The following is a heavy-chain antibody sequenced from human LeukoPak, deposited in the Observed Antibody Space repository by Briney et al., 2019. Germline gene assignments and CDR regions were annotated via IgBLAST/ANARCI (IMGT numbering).Heavy chain of an antibody. J-gene: IGHJ3*02. Sequence: ASVKVSCKSSGYTFTSHGISWVRRAPGQGLEWMGWISGHNGDTKYAQKFEGRVTMTTDRSTSTAYMEMRSLKSDDTAVYHCARVSGDDSSFIDIWGQGTMVTVSS. CDR1: GYTFTSHG. D-gene: IGHD3-22*01. CDR3: ARVSGDDSSFIDI. V-gene: IGHV1-18*01. CDR2: ISGHNGDT.